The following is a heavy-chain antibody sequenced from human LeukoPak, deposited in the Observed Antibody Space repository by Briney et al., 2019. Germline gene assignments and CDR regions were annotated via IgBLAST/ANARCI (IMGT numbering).Heavy chain of an antibody. D-gene: IGHD1-26*01. CDR1: GFTFSDYY. V-gene: IGHV3-11*06. Sequence: GGSLRLSCAASGFTFSDYYMSWIRQAPGKWLEWVSYISSSSSYTNYADSVKGRFTISRDNAKNSLYLQMNSLRAADTAVYYCARPRGGAYAGAFDIWGQGTMVTVSS. CDR2: ISSSSSYT. CDR3: ARPRGGAYAGAFDI. J-gene: IGHJ3*02.